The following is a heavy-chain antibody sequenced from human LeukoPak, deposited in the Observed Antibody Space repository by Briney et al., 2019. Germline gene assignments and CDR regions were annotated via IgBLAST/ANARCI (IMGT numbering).Heavy chain of an antibody. J-gene: IGHJ4*02. V-gene: IGHV4-59*01. D-gene: IGHD1-26*01. CDR3: ATGAYGRGRADY. Sequence: PSETLSLTCTVSGGSISSYYWSWIRQPPGKGLEWIGYIYYSGSTNYNPSLKSRVTISVDTSKNQFFLKLSSVTAEDTAVYYCATGAYGRGRADYWGQGTLVTVSS. CDR1: GGSISSYY. CDR2: IYYSGST.